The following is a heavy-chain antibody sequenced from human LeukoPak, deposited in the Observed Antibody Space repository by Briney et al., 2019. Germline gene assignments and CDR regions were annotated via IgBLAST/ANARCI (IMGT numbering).Heavy chain of an antibody. CDR3: AREGMAGTGFDY. D-gene: IGHD6-19*01. V-gene: IGHV4-59*01. CDR1: GGSISSYY. J-gene: IGHJ4*02. Sequence: SETLSLTCTVFGGSISSYYWSWIRQPPGKGLEWIGYIYYSGSTNYNPSLKSRVTISVDTSKNQFSLKLSSVTAADTAVYYCAREGMAGTGFDYWGQGTLVTVSS. CDR2: IYYSGST.